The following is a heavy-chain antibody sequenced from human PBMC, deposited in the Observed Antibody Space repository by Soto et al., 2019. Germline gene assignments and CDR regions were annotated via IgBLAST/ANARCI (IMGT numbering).Heavy chain of an antibody. Sequence: GGSLRLSCAASGFTFSSYGMHWVRQAPGKGLEWVAVIWYDGSNKYYADSVKGRFTISRDNAKNTLYLQMNSLRAEDTAVYYCARDDGYYYYGMDVWGQGTTVTVSS. V-gene: IGHV3-33*01. CDR3: ARDDGYYYYGMDV. CDR1: GFTFSSYG. J-gene: IGHJ6*02. CDR2: IWYDGSNK.